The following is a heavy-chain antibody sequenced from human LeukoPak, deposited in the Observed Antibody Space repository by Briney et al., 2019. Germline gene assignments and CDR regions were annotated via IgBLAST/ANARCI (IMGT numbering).Heavy chain of an antibody. V-gene: IGHV1-69*04. CDR1: GGTFSSYA. CDR3: AGSDCSGGSCYRVFWFDP. J-gene: IGHJ5*02. Sequence: ASVKLSCKASGGTFSSYAISWVRQAPGQGLEWMGRIIPIFGIANYAQKFQGRVTITADKSTSTAYMELSSLRSEDTAVYYCAGSDCSGGSCYRVFWFDPWGQGTLVTVSS. D-gene: IGHD2-15*01. CDR2: IIPIFGIA.